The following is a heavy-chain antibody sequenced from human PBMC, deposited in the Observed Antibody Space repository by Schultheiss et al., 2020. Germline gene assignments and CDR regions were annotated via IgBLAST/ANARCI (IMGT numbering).Heavy chain of an antibody. V-gene: IGHV4-59*01. Sequence: SETLSLTCTVSGGSISSYYWSWIRQPAGKGLEWIGSIYYSGSTYYNPSLKSRVTISVDTSKNQFSLNLKSVTAADRAVYFCARASTVAGPGPALDYWGQGIMVTVSS. CDR3: ARASTVAGPGPALDY. CDR1: GGSISSYY. CDR2: IYYSGST. D-gene: IGHD6-19*01. J-gene: IGHJ4*02.